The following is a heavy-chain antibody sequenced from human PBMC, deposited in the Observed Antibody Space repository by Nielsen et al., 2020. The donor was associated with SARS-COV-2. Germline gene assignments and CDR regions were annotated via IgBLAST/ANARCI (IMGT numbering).Heavy chain of an antibody. Sequence: GESLNISCQCSGYIFPIYLIGWVRQMPGKGLEWMGIIWPGDSDTKYSPSFQGQVTISADKSTSTAYLQWSSLKASDTAMYYCARRGTSSNRYFDPWGQGTLVTVSS. CDR1: GYIFPIYL. CDR3: ARRGTSSNRYFDP. D-gene: IGHD6-6*01. CDR2: IWPGDSDT. J-gene: IGHJ5*02. V-gene: IGHV5-51*01.